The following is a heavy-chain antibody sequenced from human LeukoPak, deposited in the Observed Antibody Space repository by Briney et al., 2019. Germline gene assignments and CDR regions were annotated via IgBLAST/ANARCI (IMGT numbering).Heavy chain of an antibody. CDR2: IYHSGTT. Sequence: SETLSLTCAVSGYSISSGYYWGWIRQPPGKGLEWIGSIYHSGTTFCNSSLKSRPTISVDTSKNQFSLKLSSVTTSDTAVYYCARRSSAGAFDIWGQGTMVTVSS. CDR1: GYSISSGYY. CDR3: ARRSSAGAFDI. J-gene: IGHJ3*02. D-gene: IGHD5-24*01. V-gene: IGHV4-38-2*01.